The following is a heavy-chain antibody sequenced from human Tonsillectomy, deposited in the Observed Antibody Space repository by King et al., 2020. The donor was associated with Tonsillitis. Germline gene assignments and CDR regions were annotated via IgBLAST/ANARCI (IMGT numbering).Heavy chain of an antibody. CDR1: GGAYSSYA. V-gene: IGHV1-69*09. CDR3: ATDFCLAAAAGANAFNM. Sequence: QLVQSGAEVKKPGASGKVSCKASGGAYSSYAINWVRQAPGQGLEWMGRINPIFGVTNSAQKLQGRITITADKTTTTAYLELSSLRVEETAVFYCATDFCLAAAAGANAFNMWGQGTMVTVSA. D-gene: IGHD6-13*01. CDR2: INPIFGVT. J-gene: IGHJ3*02.